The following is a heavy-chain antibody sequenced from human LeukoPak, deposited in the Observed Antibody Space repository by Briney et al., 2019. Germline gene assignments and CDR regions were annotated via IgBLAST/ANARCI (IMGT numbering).Heavy chain of an antibody. J-gene: IGHJ4*02. D-gene: IGHD3-10*01. CDR1: GGTFSSYA. V-gene: IGHV1-18*01. CDR2: ISAYNGNT. Sequence: GASVKVSCKASGGTFSSYAISWVRQAPGQGLEWMGWISAYNGNTNYAQKLQGRVTMTTDTSTSTAYMELRSLRSDDTAVYYCARDSFYGSGSWPENFDYWGQGTLVTVSS. CDR3: ARDSFYGSGSWPENFDY.